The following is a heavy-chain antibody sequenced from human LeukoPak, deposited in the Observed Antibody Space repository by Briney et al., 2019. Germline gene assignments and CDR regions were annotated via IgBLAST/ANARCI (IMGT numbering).Heavy chain of an antibody. CDR2: IWYDGSNK. V-gene: IGHV3-30*02. CDR1: GFTFSSYA. J-gene: IGHJ4*02. D-gene: IGHD1-26*01. CDR3: AGDYNGTPDY. Sequence: PGGSLRLSCAASGFTFSSYAMHWVRQAPGKGLQWVALIWYDGSNKYYGDSVKGRFTISRDNSKNTLNLQMSSLRGEDTATYYCAGDYNGTPDYWGQGTLVTVSS.